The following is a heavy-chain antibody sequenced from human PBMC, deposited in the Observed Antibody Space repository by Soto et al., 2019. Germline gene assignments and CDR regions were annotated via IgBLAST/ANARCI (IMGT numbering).Heavy chain of an antibody. J-gene: IGHJ4*02. CDR2: IIPIFGTA. D-gene: IGHD2-15*01. CDR1: GGTFSSYA. CDR3: ARVPTYCSGGSCSDY. V-gene: IGHV1-69*13. Sequence: SVKVSCKASGGTFSSYAISWVRQAPGQGLEWMGGIIPIFGTANYAQKFQGRVTITADESTSTAYMELSSLRSEDTAVYYCARVPTYCSGGSCSDYWGQGTLVTVSS.